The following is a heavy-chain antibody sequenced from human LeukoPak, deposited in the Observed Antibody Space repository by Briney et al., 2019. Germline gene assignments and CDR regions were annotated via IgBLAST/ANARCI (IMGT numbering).Heavy chain of an antibody. CDR3: AREVGRGHTFGSNY. Sequence: PSETLSLTCTVSGGSVSINSYYWGWIRQPPGKGLEWIGNIYYSGITYYNPSLKSRVTISVDTSKNQFSLKLSSVTAAVTAVYYCAREVGRGHTFGSNYWGQGTLVTVSS. CDR1: GGSVSINSYY. CDR2: IYYSGIT. D-gene: IGHD5-18*01. V-gene: IGHV4-39*02. J-gene: IGHJ4*02.